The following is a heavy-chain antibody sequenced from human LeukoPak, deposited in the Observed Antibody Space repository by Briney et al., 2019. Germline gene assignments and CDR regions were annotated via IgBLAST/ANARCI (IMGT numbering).Heavy chain of an antibody. CDR2: IWYDGSNK. CDR1: GFTFSSYG. Sequence: GRSLRLSCAASGFTFSSYGMHWVRQAPGKGLEWVAVIWYDGSNKYYADSVKGRFTISRDNSKNTLYLQMNSLRAGDTAVYYCASGDKYSSSSEFDYWGQGTLVTVSS. D-gene: IGHD6-6*01. J-gene: IGHJ4*02. CDR3: ASGDKYSSSSEFDY. V-gene: IGHV3-33*01.